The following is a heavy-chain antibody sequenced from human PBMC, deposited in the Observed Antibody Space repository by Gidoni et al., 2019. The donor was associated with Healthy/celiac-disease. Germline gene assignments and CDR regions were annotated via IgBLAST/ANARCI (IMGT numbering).Heavy chain of an antibody. CDR1: GFTFSSYG. CDR3: ARDLWKDTYSYGPFDY. D-gene: IGHD5-18*01. V-gene: IGHV3-33*01. CDR2: IWYDGSNK. J-gene: IGHJ4*02. Sequence: QVQLVESGGGVVQPGRSLRLSCAASGFTFSSYGMHWVRQAPGKGLEWVAVIWYDGSNKYYADSVKGRFTISRDNSKNTLYLQMNSLRAEDTAVYYCARDLWKDTYSYGPFDYWGQGTLVTVSS.